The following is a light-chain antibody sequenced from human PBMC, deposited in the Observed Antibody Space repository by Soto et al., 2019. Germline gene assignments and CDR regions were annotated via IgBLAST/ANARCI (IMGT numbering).Light chain of an antibody. CDR1: QSFSGT. CDR2: DAS. J-gene: IGKJ1*01. CDR3: QQYDTYSRT. Sequence: DIQMTQSPSTLSASVGDRVTITCRASQSFSGTLAWYQQKPGKAPKLLIYDASSLERGVPSRFSGSGSGTEFTLTISSLQPDDFATYYCQQYDTYSRTFGQGTKV. V-gene: IGKV1-5*01.